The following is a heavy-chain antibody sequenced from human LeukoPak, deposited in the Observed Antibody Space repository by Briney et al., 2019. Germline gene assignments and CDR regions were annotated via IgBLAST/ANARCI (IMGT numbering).Heavy chain of an antibody. Sequence: PGGSLRLSCKGSGYSFTTYWIGWVRQMPGKGLEWMGIIYPGDSDTRYSPSFQGQVTISADKSITTAYLQWSSLKASDTAMYYRARRHVVGATGGSDYWGQGTLVTVSS. J-gene: IGHJ4*02. V-gene: IGHV5-51*01. CDR1: GYSFTTYW. CDR3: ARRHVVGATGGSDY. D-gene: IGHD1-26*01. CDR2: IYPGDSDT.